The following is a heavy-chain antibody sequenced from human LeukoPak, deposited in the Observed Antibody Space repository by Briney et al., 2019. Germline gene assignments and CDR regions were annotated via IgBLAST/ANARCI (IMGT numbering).Heavy chain of an antibody. D-gene: IGHD2-21*02. CDR1: GGPISSGSHY. CDR3: ARGAAAAILFDY. CDR2: IYTSGST. Sequence: SETLSLTCTVSGGPISSGSHYWSWIRQPAGKGLEWIGRIYTSGSTNYNPSLKSRVTISVDTSKNQFSLKLNSMTAADTAFYYCARGAAAAILFDYWGQGTLVTVSS. V-gene: IGHV4-61*02. J-gene: IGHJ4*02.